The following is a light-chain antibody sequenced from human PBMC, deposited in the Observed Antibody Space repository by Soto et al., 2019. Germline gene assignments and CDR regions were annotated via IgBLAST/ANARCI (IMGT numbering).Light chain of an antibody. V-gene: IGLV3-21*02. CDR3: QVWDTYTLSGV. Sequence: SSELTQPPSVSVAPGQTASINCGGDNIETKGVHWYQRKPGQAPILVVYDDTDRPSGIPDRFSGSNSGNTATLTISRVEAGDEADYYCQVWDTYTLSGVFGGGTKLTVL. J-gene: IGLJ3*02. CDR2: DDT. CDR1: NIETKG.